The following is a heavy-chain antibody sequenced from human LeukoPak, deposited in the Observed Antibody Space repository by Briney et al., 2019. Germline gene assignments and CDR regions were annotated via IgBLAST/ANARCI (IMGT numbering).Heavy chain of an antibody. CDR1: GFTFSSYS. V-gene: IGHV3-7*01. CDR2: IKQDGSEK. Sequence: GGSLRLSCAASGFTFSSYSMNWVRQAPGKGLEWVANIKQDGSEKYYVDSVKGRFTISRDNAKNSLYLQMNSLRAEDTAVYYCARVFEGIAAAAGYYYYMDVWGKGTTVTVSS. D-gene: IGHD6-13*01. J-gene: IGHJ6*03. CDR3: ARVFEGIAAAAGYYYYMDV.